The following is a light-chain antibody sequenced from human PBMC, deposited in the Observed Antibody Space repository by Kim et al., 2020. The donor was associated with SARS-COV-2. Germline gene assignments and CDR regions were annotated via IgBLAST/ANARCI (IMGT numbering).Light chain of an antibody. CDR3: QTWDTGTWV. V-gene: IGLV4-69*01. J-gene: IGLJ3*02. CDR2: LNSDGSH. Sequence: ASVKLTCTLSSGHSSYAIAWHQQQPEKGPRYLMKLNSDGSHSKGDGIPDRFSGSSSGAERYLTISSLQSEYEADYYCQTWDTGTWVFGGGTQLTVL. CDR1: SGHSSYA.